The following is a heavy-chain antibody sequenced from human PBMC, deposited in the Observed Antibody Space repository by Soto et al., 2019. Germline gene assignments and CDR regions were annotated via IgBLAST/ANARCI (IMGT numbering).Heavy chain of an antibody. V-gene: IGHV1-69*01. CDR3: ARDYDFWSGYRHQDYYGMDV. CDR2: IIPIFGTA. J-gene: IGHJ6*02. D-gene: IGHD3-3*01. CDR1: GGTFSSYA. Sequence: QVQLVQSGAEVKKPGSSVKVSCKASGGTFSSYAISWVRQAPGQGLEWMGGIIPIFGTANYAQKFQGRVTITAGESTITAYMELSSLRSEDTAVYYCARDYDFWSGYRHQDYYGMDVWGQGTTVTVSS.